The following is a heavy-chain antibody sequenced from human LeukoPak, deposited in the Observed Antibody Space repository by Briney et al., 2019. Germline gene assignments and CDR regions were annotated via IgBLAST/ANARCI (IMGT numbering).Heavy chain of an antibody. J-gene: IGHJ4*02. CDR2: ISGSGGST. V-gene: IGHV3-23*01. Sequence: QPGGSLLLSCAASGFTFSSYAISWVRQAPGKGLEWVSAISGSGGSTYYADSVKGRFTLSRDNSKNTLYLQMNSLRAEDTAVYYCAKDVGHVEMATIAFDYWGQGTLVTVSS. D-gene: IGHD5-24*01. CDR3: AKDVGHVEMATIAFDY. CDR1: GFTFSSYA.